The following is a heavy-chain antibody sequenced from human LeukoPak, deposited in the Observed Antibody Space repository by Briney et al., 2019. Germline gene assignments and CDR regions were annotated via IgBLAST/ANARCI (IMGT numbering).Heavy chain of an antibody. CDR3: VTQYFDF. Sequence: GGSLRLSCVASGFTFSSYAMNWVRQAPGKGLEWVSTISAGGGSTYFPDSVKGRFTISADNSKNTLYLQMNSLRAEDTAVYYCVTQYFDFWGQGTLVTVSS. CDR2: ISAGGGST. CDR1: GFTFSSYA. V-gene: IGHV3-23*01. J-gene: IGHJ4*02.